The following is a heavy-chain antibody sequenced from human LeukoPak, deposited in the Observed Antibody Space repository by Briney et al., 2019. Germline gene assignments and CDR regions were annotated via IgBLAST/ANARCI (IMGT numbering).Heavy chain of an antibody. CDR3: ARGRNRRQRLFDY. CDR1: GFTFSDHY. Sequence: PGGSLRLSCAASGFTFSDHYMDWVRQPPGKGLEWIGEINHSGSTNYNPSLKSRVTISVDTSKNQFSLKLSSVTAADTAVYYCARGRNRRQRLFDYWGQGTLVTVSS. CDR2: INHSGST. J-gene: IGHJ4*02. V-gene: IGHV4-34*01. D-gene: IGHD1-14*01.